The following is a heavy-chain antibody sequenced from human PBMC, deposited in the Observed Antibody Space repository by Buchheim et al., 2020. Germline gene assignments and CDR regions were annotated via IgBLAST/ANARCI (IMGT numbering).Heavy chain of an antibody. CDR1: GFTFSSYA. V-gene: IGHV3-30*04. J-gene: IGHJ6*02. CDR3: ARDARYYYYGMDV. CDR2: ISYDGSNK. Sequence: QVQLVESGGGVVQPGRSLRLSCAASGFTFSSYAMHWVRQAPGKGLEWVAVISYDGSNKYYADSVKGRFTLSSDNSKNTLYLQMNSLRAEDTAVYYCARDARYYYYGMDVWGQGTT.